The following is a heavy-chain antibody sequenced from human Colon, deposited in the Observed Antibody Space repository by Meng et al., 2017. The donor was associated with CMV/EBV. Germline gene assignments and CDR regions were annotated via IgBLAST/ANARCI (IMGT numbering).Heavy chain of an antibody. Sequence: GESLTISCAASGFNLNTYSMNWLRQAPGRGLEWVASISISSSYIYYADSVKGRFTISRDNAKNSSSLQMNSLRAEDTAIYYCARGGSRSYFFDNWGQGTLVTVSS. CDR1: GFNLNTYS. V-gene: IGHV3-21*01. CDR3: ARGGSRSYFFDN. J-gene: IGHJ4*02. D-gene: IGHD3-10*01. CDR2: ISISSSYI.